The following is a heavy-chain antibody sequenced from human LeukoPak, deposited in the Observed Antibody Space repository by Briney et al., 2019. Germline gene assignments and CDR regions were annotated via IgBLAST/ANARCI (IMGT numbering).Heavy chain of an antibody. CDR3: AREGYCSSTSCPIDY. CDR2: IIPIFGTA. D-gene: IGHD2-2*01. Sequence: GASVKVSCKASGGTFSSYAISWVRQAPGQGLEWMGGIIPIFGTANYAQKFQGRVTITADESTSTAYMELSSLRSEDTAVYYCAREGYCSSTSCPIDYWGQGTLVTVSS. J-gene: IGHJ4*02. CDR1: GGTFSSYA. V-gene: IGHV1-69*13.